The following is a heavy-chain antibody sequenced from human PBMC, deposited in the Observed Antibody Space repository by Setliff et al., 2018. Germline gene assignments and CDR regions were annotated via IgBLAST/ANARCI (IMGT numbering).Heavy chain of an antibody. CDR1: GFTFSTSA. CDR2: IHYGGGHI. Sequence: PGGSLRLSCATSGFTFSTSAMHWLRQSPDNRLEWLAYIHYGGGHIQYADSVKGRFTISRDNSKNTLYLQMNILRPEDTALYYCVRDSSADYYDNDYFKYWGQGALVTVSS. CDR3: VRDSSADYYDNDYFKY. D-gene: IGHD2-21*02. V-gene: IGHV3-30*02. J-gene: IGHJ1*01.